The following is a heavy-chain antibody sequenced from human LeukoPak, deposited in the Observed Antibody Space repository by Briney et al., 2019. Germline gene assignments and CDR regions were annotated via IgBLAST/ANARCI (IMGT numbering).Heavy chain of an antibody. CDR2: ISSNGGST. D-gene: IGHD3-10*01. CDR3: ARDPASVRGGGLFDY. CDR1: GFTFSSYA. J-gene: IGHJ4*02. V-gene: IGHV3-64*01. Sequence: PGGSLRLSCAASGFTFSSYAMHWVRQAPGKGLEYVSAISSNGGSTYYANSVKGRFTISRDNSKNSLYLQMNSLRAEDTAVYYCARDPASVRGGGLFDYWGQGTLVTVSS.